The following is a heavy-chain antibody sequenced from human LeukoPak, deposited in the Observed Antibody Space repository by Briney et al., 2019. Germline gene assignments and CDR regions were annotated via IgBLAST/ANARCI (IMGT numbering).Heavy chain of an antibody. CDR3: ARDAAPGIGVAGTSDY. CDR2: INNDGSNT. Sequence: GGSLRLSCAASGFTFSYYWMHWVRQAPGKGLVWCSRINNDGSNTNYADSVQGRFTISRDNAKNSLYLQMNSLRAEDTAVYYCARDAAPGIGVAGTSDYWGQGTLVTVSS. J-gene: IGHJ4*02. CDR1: GFTFSYYW. V-gene: IGHV3-74*01. D-gene: IGHD6-19*01.